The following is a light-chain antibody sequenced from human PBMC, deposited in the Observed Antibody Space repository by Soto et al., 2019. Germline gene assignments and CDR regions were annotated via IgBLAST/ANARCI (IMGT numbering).Light chain of an antibody. CDR3: QQYSSYSS. V-gene: IGKV1-5*01. Sequence: DIQMTQSPSTLSASVGDRVTITCRASQSISGWLAWYQQKPGKAPNLLISDASSLESGVPSRFSGSVSGTEFTLTICGLQPDDFATYYCQQYSSYSSFGQGTKLEIK. CDR2: DAS. J-gene: IGKJ2*01. CDR1: QSISGW.